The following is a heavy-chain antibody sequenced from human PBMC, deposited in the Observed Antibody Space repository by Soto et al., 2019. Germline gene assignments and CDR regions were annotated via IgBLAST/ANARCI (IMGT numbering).Heavy chain of an antibody. D-gene: IGHD3-10*01. CDR3: ARRAYGSGNYLYFDS. Sequence: QLQLQESGLGLVKPSETLSLTCTVSGDSISRSNYFWAWVRQPPGRGLELIATTHYTGNTNYNPSLRSRLTISVDTSKNQFSLRLNSVTAADTAVYYCARRAYGSGNYLYFDSWGQGTLVTVSS. J-gene: IGHJ4*02. V-gene: IGHV4-39*01. CDR2: THYTGNT. CDR1: GDSISRSNYF.